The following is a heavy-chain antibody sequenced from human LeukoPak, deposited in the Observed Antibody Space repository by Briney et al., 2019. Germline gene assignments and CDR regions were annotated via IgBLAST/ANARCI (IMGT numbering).Heavy chain of an antibody. Sequence: ASVKVSCKASGYTFTGYYMHWVRQAPGQGLEWMGWINTNTGNPTYAQGFTGRFVFSLDTSVSTAYLQISSLKAEDTAVYYCARGYCSGGSCSIVYYWGQGTLVTVSS. J-gene: IGHJ4*02. D-gene: IGHD2-15*01. CDR2: INTNTGNP. CDR1: GYTFTGYY. CDR3: ARGYCSGGSCSIVYY. V-gene: IGHV7-4-1*02.